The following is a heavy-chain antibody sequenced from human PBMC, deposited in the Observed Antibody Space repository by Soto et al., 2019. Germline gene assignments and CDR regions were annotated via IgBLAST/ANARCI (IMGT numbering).Heavy chain of an antibody. J-gene: IGHJ5*02. CDR2: IYHSGST. CDR1: GVSSNNYC. V-gene: IGHV4-30-2*06. Sequence: PSETLSLTCTVSGVSSNNYCLSWVRQSPGKGLEWIGYIYHSGSTYYNPSLKSRVTISVGRSKNQFSLKLSSVTAADTAVYYCARVPDRWGQGTLVTVSS. D-gene: IGHD2-2*01. CDR3: ARVPDR.